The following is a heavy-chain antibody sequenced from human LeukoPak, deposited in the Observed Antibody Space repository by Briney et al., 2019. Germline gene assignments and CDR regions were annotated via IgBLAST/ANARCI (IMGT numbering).Heavy chain of an antibody. CDR3: ARVTGRDAFDI. J-gene: IGHJ3*02. D-gene: IGHD1-14*01. CDR2: IYYSGST. V-gene: IGHV4-59*11. CDR1: GGSISSHY. Sequence: SETLSLTCTVSGGSISSHYRSWIRQPPGKGLEWIGYIYYSGSTNYNPSLKSRVTISVDTSKNQFSLKLSSVTAADTAVYYCARVTGRDAFDIWGQGTMVTVSS.